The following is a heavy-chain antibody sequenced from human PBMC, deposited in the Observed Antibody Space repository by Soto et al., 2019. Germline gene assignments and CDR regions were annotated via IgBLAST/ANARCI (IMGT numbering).Heavy chain of an antibody. CDR3: QLRDNMDV. CDR2: MRSGAKNFAT. J-gene: IGHJ6*04. V-gene: IGHV3-73*01. Sequence: EVQLVESGGGLVRPGGSLKVSCTVSGFTFSGSSIHWVRHSSGRGLEWVGRMRSGAKNFATEYGASMKGRFIISRDDSKRTAYLEMNSLTADDTAVYYCQLRDNMDVWGKGTTV. CDR1: GFTFSGSS.